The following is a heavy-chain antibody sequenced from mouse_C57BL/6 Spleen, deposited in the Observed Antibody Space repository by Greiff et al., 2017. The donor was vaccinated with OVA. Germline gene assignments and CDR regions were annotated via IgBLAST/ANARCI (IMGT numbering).Heavy chain of an antibody. V-gene: IGHV5-17*01. CDR1: GFTFSDYG. CDR2: ISSGSSTI. D-gene: IGHD2-3*01. CDR3: ARGRDGYLCAY. J-gene: IGHJ3*01. Sequence: VQLKESGGGLVKPGGSLKLSCAASGFTFSDYGMHWVRQAPEKGLEWVAYISSGSSTIYYADTVKGRFTISRDNAKNTLFLHMTSLRSEDTAMYYCARGRDGYLCAYWGQGTLVTVSA.